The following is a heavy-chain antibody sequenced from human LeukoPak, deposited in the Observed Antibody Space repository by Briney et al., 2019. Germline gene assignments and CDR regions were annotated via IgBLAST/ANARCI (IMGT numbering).Heavy chain of an antibody. CDR3: ARMIEIAPITSWPYGMDV. CDR1: GGTFSSYA. Sequence: SVKVSCKASGGTFSSYAISWVRQAPGQGLEWMGGIIPIFGTANYAQKFQGRVTITADESTNTAYMELSSLRSEDTAVYYCARMIEIAPITSWPYGMDVWGQGTTVTVSS. D-gene: IGHD2-2*01. CDR2: IIPIFGTA. V-gene: IGHV1-69*13. J-gene: IGHJ6*02.